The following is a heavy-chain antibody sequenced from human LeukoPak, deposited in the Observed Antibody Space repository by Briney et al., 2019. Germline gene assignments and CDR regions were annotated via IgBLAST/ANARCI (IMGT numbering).Heavy chain of an antibody. D-gene: IGHD5-12*01. V-gene: IGHV1-69*13. CDR2: IIPIFGTA. Sequence: SVKVSCKASGGTFSSYAISWVRQAPGQGLEWMGGIIPIFGTANYAQKFQGRVTITADESTSTAYMELSSLRSEDTAVYYCASIVATMKYYYYGMTSGAKGPRSPSP. CDR3: ASIVATMKYYYYGMTS. CDR1: GGTFSSYA. J-gene: IGHJ6*02.